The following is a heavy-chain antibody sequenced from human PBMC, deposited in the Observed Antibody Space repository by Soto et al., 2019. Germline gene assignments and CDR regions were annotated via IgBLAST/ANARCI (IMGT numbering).Heavy chain of an antibody. CDR3: ARGRGYSYLNWFDP. D-gene: IGHD5-18*01. CDR2: IYYSGST. CDR1: GGSISSYY. Sequence: SETLSLTCTVSGGSISSYYWSWIRQPPGKGLEWIGYIYYSGSTNYNPSLKSRVTISVDTSKNQFSLKLSSVTAADTAVYYCARGRGYSYLNWFDPWGQGTLVTVSS. V-gene: IGHV4-59*01. J-gene: IGHJ5*02.